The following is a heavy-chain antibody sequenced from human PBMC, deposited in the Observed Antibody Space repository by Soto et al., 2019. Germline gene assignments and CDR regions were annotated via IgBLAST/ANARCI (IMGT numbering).Heavy chain of an antibody. J-gene: IGHJ4*02. D-gene: IGHD5-12*01. CDR1: GFTFNTFA. V-gene: IGHV3-23*01. CDR3: AKGAEMPTIPCDY. Sequence: EVLLLESGGGLVQPGGSLRLSCAASGFTFNTFAMTWVRQAPGRGLEWVSRINKSGGSRYYADSVKGRFTVSRDNSNNTLYLQMNSLRAEDTAIYFCAKGAEMPTIPCDYWGQGAQVTVSS. CDR2: INKSGGSR.